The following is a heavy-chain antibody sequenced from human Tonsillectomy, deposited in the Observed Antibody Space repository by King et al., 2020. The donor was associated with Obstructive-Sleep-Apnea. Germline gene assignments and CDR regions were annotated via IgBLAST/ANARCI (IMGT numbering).Heavy chain of an antibody. V-gene: IGHV2-5*02. Sequence: ITLKESGPTLVKPTQTLTLTCTFSGFSLSTSGVGVGWIRQPPGKALDWLALIYWVDDKRYTPSLKSRLTITKDTSKNPVVLTMTNMDPADTATYYCANSETSGMDVWGQGTTVTVSS. CDR1: GFSLSTSGVG. CDR2: IYWVDDK. J-gene: IGHJ6*02. CDR3: ANSETSGMDV.